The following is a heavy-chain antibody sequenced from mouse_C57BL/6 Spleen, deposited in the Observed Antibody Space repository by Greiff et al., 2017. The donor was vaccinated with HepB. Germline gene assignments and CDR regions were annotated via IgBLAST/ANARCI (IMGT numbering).Heavy chain of an antibody. D-gene: IGHD1-1*01. V-gene: IGHV1-26*01. CDR2: INPNNGGT. CDR1: GYTFTDYY. Sequence: EVQLQQSGPELVKPGASVKISCKASGYTFTDYYMNWVKQSHGKSLEWIGDINPNNGGTSYNQKFKGKATLTVDKSSSTAYMELRSLTSEDSAVYYCARQDYGSSYAAWFAYWGQGTLVTVSA. J-gene: IGHJ3*01. CDR3: ARQDYGSSYAAWFAY.